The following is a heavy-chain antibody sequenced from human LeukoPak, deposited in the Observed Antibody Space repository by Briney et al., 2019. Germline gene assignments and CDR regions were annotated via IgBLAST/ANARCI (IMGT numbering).Heavy chain of an antibody. J-gene: IGHJ4*02. CDR3: AKERRDGYPDLDY. D-gene: IGHD6-25*01. CDR2: INDSGGNT. V-gene: IGHV3-23*01. CDR1: GFTVSNYY. Sequence: GGSLRLSCAVSGFTVSNYYMSWVRQAPGKGLEWVSEINDSGGNTYYARSVKGRFTISRDNSKNTVYLQMNSLRAEDTAVYYCAKERRDGYPDLDYWGQGTLVTVSS.